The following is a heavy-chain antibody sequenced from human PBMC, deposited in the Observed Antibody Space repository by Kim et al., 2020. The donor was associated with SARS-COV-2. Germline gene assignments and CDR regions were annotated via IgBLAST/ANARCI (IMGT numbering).Heavy chain of an antibody. CDR1: GYTFINYV. D-gene: IGHD6-19*01. Sequence: ASVKVSCKASGYTFINYVMHWVRQAPGQRPEWMGLISIGNDNTKYSQKFRGRVTITRDTSASTAYMELTSLRSEDTAMYFCARGSGWAFDYWGQGTLVTV. J-gene: IGHJ4*02. CDR3: ARGSGWAFDY. V-gene: IGHV1-3*04. CDR2: ISIGNDNT.